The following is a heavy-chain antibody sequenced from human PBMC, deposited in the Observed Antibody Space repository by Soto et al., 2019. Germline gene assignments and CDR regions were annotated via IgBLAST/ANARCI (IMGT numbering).Heavy chain of an antibody. Sequence: GASVKVSCKASGGTFSSYTISWVRQAPGQGLEWMGRIIPILGIANYAQKFQGRVTITADKSTSTAYMELSSLRSEDTAVYYCARIASYSSSPKGNWFDPWGQGTLVTVSS. D-gene: IGHD6-13*01. CDR1: GGTFSSYT. CDR2: IIPILGIA. V-gene: IGHV1-69*02. J-gene: IGHJ5*02. CDR3: ARIASYSSSPKGNWFDP.